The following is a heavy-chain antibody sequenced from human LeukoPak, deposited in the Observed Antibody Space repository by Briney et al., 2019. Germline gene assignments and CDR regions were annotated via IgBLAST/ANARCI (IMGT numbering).Heavy chain of an antibody. J-gene: IGHJ4*02. CDR1: GYTLTSYD. CDR2: MNPNSGNT. CDR3: ARARRGYSYGHFDY. D-gene: IGHD5-18*01. Sequence: ASVKVSCKASGYTLTSYDINWVRQATGQGLEWMGWMNPNSGNTGYAQKFQGRVTMTRNTSISTAYMELSSLRSEDTAVYYCARARRGYSYGHFDYWGQGTLVTVSS. V-gene: IGHV1-8*01.